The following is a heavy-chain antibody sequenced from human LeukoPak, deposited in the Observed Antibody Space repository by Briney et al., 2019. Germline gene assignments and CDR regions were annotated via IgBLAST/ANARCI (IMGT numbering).Heavy chain of an antibody. CDR1: GGSFGGYY. D-gene: IGHD2-2*01. CDR3: ARGFRYCSSTSCYAELHFDY. Sequence: SETLSLTCAVYGGSFGGYYWSWIRQPPGKGLEWIGEINHSGSTNYNPSLKSRVTISVDTSKNQFSLKLSSVTAADTAVYYCARGFRYCSSTSCYAELHFDYWGQGTLVTVSS. V-gene: IGHV4-34*01. CDR2: INHSGST. J-gene: IGHJ4*02.